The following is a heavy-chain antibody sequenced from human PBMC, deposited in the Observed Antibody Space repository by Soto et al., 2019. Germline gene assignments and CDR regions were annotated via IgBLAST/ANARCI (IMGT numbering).Heavy chain of an antibody. CDR3: AREPAYYDILTGYYSYGMDV. D-gene: IGHD3-9*01. J-gene: IGHJ6*02. CDR2: IYYSGST. CDR1: GGSVSSGSYY. V-gene: IGHV4-61*01. Sequence: SETLTLTCTVSGGSVSSGSYYWSWIRQPPGKGLEWIGYIYYSGSTNYNPSLKSRVTISVDTSKNQFSLKLSSVTAADTAVYYCAREPAYYDILTGYYSYGMDVWGQGTTVT.